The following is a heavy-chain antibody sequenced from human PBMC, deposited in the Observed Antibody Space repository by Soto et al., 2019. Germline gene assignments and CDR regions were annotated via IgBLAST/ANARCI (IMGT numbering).Heavy chain of an antibody. V-gene: IGHV4-59*01. J-gene: IGHJ6*02. CDR1: GGSISSCY. CDR2: IYYSGST. Sequence: SETLSLTCTVSGGSISSCYWSWIRQPPGKGLEWIGYIYYSGSTNYNPSLKSRVTISVDTSKNQFSLKLSSVTAADTAVYYCARSSGNYYYYGMDVWGQGNTVTVSS. CDR3: ARSSGNYYYYGMDV. D-gene: IGHD2-15*01.